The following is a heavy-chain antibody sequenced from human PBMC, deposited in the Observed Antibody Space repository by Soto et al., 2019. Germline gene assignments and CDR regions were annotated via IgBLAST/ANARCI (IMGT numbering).Heavy chain of an antibody. J-gene: IGHJ6*02. D-gene: IGHD1-7*01. Sequence: GGSLRLSCAASGFTFSSYSMNWVRQAPGKGLEWVSYISSSSSTIYYADSVKGRFTISRDNAKNSLYLQMNSLRDEDTAVYYCARDGPIGNWNYGGHYYYYYGMDVWGQGTTVTVSS. V-gene: IGHV3-48*02. CDR3: ARDGPIGNWNYGGHYYYYYGMDV. CDR2: ISSSSSTI. CDR1: GFTFSSYS.